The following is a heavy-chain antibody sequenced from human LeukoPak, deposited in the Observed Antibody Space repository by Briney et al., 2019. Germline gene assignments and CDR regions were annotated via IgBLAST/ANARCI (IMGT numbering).Heavy chain of an antibody. J-gene: IGHJ4*02. V-gene: IGHV4-34*01. CDR2: INHSGST. D-gene: IGHD3-22*01. CDR1: GGSFSGYY. CDR3: ARHHYYDSSGLFDY. Sequence: SETLSLTCAVYGGSFSGYYWSWIRQPPGKGLEWIGEINHSGSTNYNPSLKSRVTISVDTSKNQFSLKLSSVSAADTAVYYCARHHYYDSSGLFDYWGQGTLVTVSS.